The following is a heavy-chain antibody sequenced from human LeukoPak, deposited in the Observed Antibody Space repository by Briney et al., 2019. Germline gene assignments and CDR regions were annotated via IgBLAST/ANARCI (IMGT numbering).Heavy chain of an antibody. CDR3: ARGQTRGYSYGPDV. CDR1: GGTFSSYA. V-gene: IGHV1-69*06. CDR2: IIPIFGTA. Sequence: SVKVSCKASGGTFSSYAISWVRQAPGQGLEWMGGIIPIFGTANYAQKFQGRVTITADKSTSTAYMELSSLRSEDTAVYYCARGQTRGYSYGPDVWGQGTTVTVSS. J-gene: IGHJ6*02. D-gene: IGHD5-18*01.